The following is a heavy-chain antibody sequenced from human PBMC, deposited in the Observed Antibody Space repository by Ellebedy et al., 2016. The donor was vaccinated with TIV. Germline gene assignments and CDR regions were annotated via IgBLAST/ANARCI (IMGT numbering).Heavy chain of an antibody. V-gene: IGHV3-23*01. CDR2: ISAIGDTA. D-gene: IGHD3-9*01. Sequence: GESLKISCAVSGLTFSSYSMSWVRQPPGKGPEWVSSISAIGDTAHYADSVKGRFTISRDNSRDTFYLEMNSLTADDTALYYCAKTVRVTGYYDSWGQGAPVTVSS. CDR1: GLTFSSYS. J-gene: IGHJ4*02. CDR3: AKTVRVTGYYDS.